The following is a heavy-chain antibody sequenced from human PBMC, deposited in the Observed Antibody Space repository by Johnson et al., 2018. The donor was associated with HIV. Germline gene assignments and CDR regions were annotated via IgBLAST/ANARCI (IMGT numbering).Heavy chain of an antibody. CDR3: TTVTGRHYGSGGGDAFDM. V-gene: IGHV3-30*04. J-gene: IGHJ3*02. CDR1: GFTFSSYA. Sequence: VQLVESGGGVVQPGRSLRLSCAASGFTFSSYAMHWVRQAPGKGLEWVAVISYDGSNKYFADSVKGRFTISRDNSKDTLYLQMNSLKTEDTAVYYCTTVTGRHYGSGGGDAFDMWGQGTMVTVSS. D-gene: IGHD3-10*01. CDR2: ISYDGSNK.